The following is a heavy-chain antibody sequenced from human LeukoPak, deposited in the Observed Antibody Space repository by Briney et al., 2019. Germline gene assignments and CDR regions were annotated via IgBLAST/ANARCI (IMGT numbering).Heavy chain of an antibody. D-gene: IGHD3-16*01. J-gene: IGHJ4*02. CDR1: GGSISSGSYY. CDR2: IYTSGST. Sequence: SGTLSLTCTVSGGSISSGSYYWSWIRQPAGKGLEWIGRIYTSGSTNYNPSLKSRVTISVDTSKNQFSLKLSSVTAADTAVYYCARALYDYVWGSQVYFDYWGQGTLVTVSS. V-gene: IGHV4-61*02. CDR3: ARALYDYVWGSQVYFDY.